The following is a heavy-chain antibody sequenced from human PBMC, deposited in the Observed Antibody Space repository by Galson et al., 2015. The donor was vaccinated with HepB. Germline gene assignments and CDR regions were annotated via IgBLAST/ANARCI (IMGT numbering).Heavy chain of an antibody. V-gene: IGHV3-64D*06. CDR3: VKDRPPTPYSNYIRGNHDY. D-gene: IGHD4-11*01. Sequence: SLRLSCAASGFPFNNAWMTWVRQAPGKGLEYVSAISGYGGSTNYADSVKDRFTISRDNSKNTLYLQMSSLRAEDTAVYYCVKDRPPTPYSNYIRGNHDYWGQGTLVTVSS. J-gene: IGHJ4*02. CDR1: GFPFNNAW. CDR2: ISGYGGST.